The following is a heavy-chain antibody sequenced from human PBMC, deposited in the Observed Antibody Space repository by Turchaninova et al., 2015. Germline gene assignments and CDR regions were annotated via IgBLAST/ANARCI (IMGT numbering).Heavy chain of an antibody. CDR1: ALIVSNYY. CDR2: IYTGGGT. Sequence: EVQLVESGGGLIQPGGSLRLSCAASALIVSNYYMSWVRQAPGKGRVWVSVIYTGGGTHSADSVKGRFTISRDNSRNTLYLQMNSLVAEDTAVYYCARVGGYPLGAFDIWGQGTMVTVSS. V-gene: IGHV3-53*01. D-gene: IGHD3-22*01. J-gene: IGHJ3*02. CDR3: ARVGGYPLGAFDI.